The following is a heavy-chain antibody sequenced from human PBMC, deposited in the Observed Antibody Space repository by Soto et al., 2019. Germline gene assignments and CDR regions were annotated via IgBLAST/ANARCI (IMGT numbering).Heavy chain of an antibody. D-gene: IGHD3-22*01. CDR3: ARGDRPYDSSGYYIDY. CDR2: IIPIFGTA. CDR1: GGTFSSYA. J-gene: IGHJ4*02. V-gene: IGHV1-69*06. Sequence: SVKVSCKASGGTFSSYAISWVRQAPGQGLEWMGGIIPIFGTANYAQKFQGRVTITADKSTSTAYMELSSLRSEDTAVYYCARGDRPYDSSGYYIDYWGQGTLVTVSS.